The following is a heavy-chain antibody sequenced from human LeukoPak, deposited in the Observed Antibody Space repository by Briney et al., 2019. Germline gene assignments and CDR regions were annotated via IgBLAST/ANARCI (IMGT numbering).Heavy chain of an antibody. CDR1: GGTFSSYA. Sequence: GASVKVSCKASGGTFSSYAISWVRQAPGQGLEWMGGIIPIFGTANYAQKFQGRVTITADESTSTAYMELSGLRSEDTAVYYCARVYGSGSYFDYWGQGTLVTVSS. CDR3: ARVYGSGSYFDY. CDR2: IIPIFGTA. J-gene: IGHJ4*02. D-gene: IGHD3-10*01. V-gene: IGHV1-69*13.